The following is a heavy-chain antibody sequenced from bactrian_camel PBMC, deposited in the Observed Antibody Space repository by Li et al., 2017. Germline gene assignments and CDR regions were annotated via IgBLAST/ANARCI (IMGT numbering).Heavy chain of an antibody. Sequence: DVQLVESGGALVQPGGSLRLSCAASGFTFSSSYMSWVRQAPGKGLEWVSTIGNSGTNLLYPDSVKGRFTISIDNAADTVYLQMDSLKSEDTALYYCATLLGWYVAFDYWGQGTQVTVS. D-gene: IGHD6*01. CDR1: GFTFSSSY. CDR2: IGNSGTNL. J-gene: IGHJ6*01. CDR3: ATLLGWYVAFDY. V-gene: IGHV3S40*01.